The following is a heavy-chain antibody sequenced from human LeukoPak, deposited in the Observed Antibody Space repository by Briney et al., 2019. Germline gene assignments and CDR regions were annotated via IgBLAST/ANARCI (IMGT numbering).Heavy chain of an antibody. D-gene: IGHD1-26*01. CDR2: LTSDISTI. V-gene: IGHV3-48*01. J-gene: IGHJ4*02. CDR3: ARYSGGYLDY. CDR1: GLTFSSYS. Sequence: GGTLRLYCPASGLTFSSYSMNWVPQAPGKGLEWVSYLTSDISTIYYANSVKGRFTISRDNAKNSLYLQMKSLRAEDTAVYYCARYSGGYLDYWGQGTLVTASS.